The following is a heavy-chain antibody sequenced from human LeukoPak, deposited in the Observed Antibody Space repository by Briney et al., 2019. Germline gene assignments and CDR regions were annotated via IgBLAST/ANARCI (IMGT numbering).Heavy chain of an antibody. CDR1: GFTFISYG. J-gene: IGHJ3*02. V-gene: IGHV3-30*18. Sequence: PGGSLRLSCSASGFTFISYGMHWVRQAPGKGLEWVTVVSDDGSNKYFADSVKGRFSISRDNSKNTMYLQMNSLRAEDTAVYYCAKGVWSSGPDAFDIWGQGTMVTVSS. D-gene: IGHD6-19*01. CDR3: AKGVWSSGPDAFDI. CDR2: VSDDGSNK.